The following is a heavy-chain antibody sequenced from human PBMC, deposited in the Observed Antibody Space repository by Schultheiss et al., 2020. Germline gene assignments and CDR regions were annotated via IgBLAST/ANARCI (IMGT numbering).Heavy chain of an antibody. V-gene: IGHV3-23*01. CDR1: GFTFSSYA. CDR3: ARLDYYDSSGLAAFYFDY. D-gene: IGHD3-22*01. CDR2: ISGSGGST. Sequence: GGSLRLSCAASGFTFSSYAMSWVRQAPGKGLEWVSAISGSGGSTYYADSVKGRFTISRDNSKNTLYLQMNSLRAEDTAAYYCARLDYYDSSGLAAFYFDYWGQGTLGNV. J-gene: IGHJ4*02.